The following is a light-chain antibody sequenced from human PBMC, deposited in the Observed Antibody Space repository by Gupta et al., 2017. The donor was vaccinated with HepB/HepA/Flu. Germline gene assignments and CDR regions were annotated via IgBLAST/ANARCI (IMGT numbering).Light chain of an antibody. V-gene: IGLV1-40*01. Sequence: QSVLTQPPSVSGAPGQRVTISCSGTSSNIGTGYDVHWYQQLPGTAPKVLIYGNNIRPSGVPDRFSGSKSGTSAYLVITGLQADDEADYYCQSYDTSLDVVFGGGTKLTV. CDR3: QSYDTSLDVV. CDR1: SSNIGTGYD. J-gene: IGLJ2*01. CDR2: GNN.